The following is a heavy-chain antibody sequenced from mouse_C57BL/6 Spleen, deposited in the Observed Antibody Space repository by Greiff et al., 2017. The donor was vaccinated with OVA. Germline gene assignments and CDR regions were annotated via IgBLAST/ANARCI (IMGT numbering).Heavy chain of an antibody. CDR2: IYPGDGDT. J-gene: IGHJ4*01. Sequence: VQLVESGPELVKPGASVKISCKASGYAFSSSWMNWVKQRPGKGLEWIGRIYPGDGDTNYNGKFKGKATLTADKSSSTAYMQLSSLTSEDSAVYFCARTTTVVATKAMDYWGQGTSVTVSS. D-gene: IGHD1-1*01. CDR3: ARTTTVVATKAMDY. CDR1: GYAFSSSW. V-gene: IGHV1-82*01.